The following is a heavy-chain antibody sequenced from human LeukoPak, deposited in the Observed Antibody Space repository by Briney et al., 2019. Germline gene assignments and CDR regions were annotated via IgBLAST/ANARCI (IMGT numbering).Heavy chain of an antibody. CDR1: GFTFSSYW. D-gene: IGHD3-22*01. J-gene: IGHJ5*02. Sequence: GGSLRLSCAASGFTFSSYWMHWVRQAPGKGLVWVSRINSDGFSISYADSVKGRFTISRDNAKNTLYLQMTSLRAKDTAVYYCARSGYYFGFDPWGQGTLVTVSS. CDR2: INSDGFSI. CDR3: ARSGYYFGFDP. V-gene: IGHV3-74*01.